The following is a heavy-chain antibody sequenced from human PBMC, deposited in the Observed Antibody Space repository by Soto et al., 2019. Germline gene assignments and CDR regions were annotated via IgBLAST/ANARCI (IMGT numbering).Heavy chain of an antibody. CDR1: GGSISSYY. D-gene: IGHD3-3*01. CDR2: IYTSGST. J-gene: IGHJ5*02. V-gene: IGHV4-4*07. CDR3: GRAEERITIFGVVIRFDP. Sequence: LSLTCTVSGGSISSYYWSWIRQPSGKRLGWIGRIYTSGSTNYNPSLKSRVTMSVDTSKNQFSLKLSSVTAADTAVYYCGRAEERITIFGVVIRFDPWGQGTLVTVSS.